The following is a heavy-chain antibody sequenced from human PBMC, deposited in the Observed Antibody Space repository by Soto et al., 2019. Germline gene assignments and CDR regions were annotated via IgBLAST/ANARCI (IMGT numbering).Heavy chain of an antibody. Sequence: EVQLVESGGGLVQPGGSLRLSCAASGFTFSSYWMHWVRQAPGKGLVWVSRINSDGSSTSYADSVKGRFTISRDNAKNTLYRQMNSPGAEDTAVYYCAKDGDRAGGDHFRSVGGDYWGQGPLVTVSS. CDR1: GFTFSSYW. V-gene: IGHV3-74*01. J-gene: IGHJ4*02. CDR3: AKDGDRAGGDHFRSVGGDY. CDR2: INSDGSST. D-gene: IGHD3-3*02.